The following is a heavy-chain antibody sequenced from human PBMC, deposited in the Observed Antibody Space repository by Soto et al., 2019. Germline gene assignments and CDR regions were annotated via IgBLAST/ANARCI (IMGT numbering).Heavy chain of an antibody. D-gene: IGHD4-17*01. Sequence: QVQLVESGGGVVQPGTSLRLSCAASGFNFRSYGMQWVRQAPGKGLEWVAVIWYDGSNQYYADSVKGRFTISRDNSKNTLYLQMNSLRAEDTAMYYCARDRGGPMTLVTSSWLDPWGQGTLVTVSS. CDR1: GFNFRSYG. V-gene: IGHV3-33*01. CDR2: IWYDGSNQ. J-gene: IGHJ5*02. CDR3: ARDRGGPMTLVTSSWLDP.